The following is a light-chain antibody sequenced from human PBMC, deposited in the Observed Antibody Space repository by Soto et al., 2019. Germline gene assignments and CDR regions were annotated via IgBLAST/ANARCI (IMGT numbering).Light chain of an antibody. CDR3: QQYGSL. CDR1: QSVSSNY. J-gene: IGKJ3*01. CDR2: GAS. Sequence: IVLTQSPDTLSLSPGGRATLSCRASQSVSSNYLAWYQQKPGQAPRLLIYGASSRATGIPDRFSGSGSGTDFTLTISRLEPEDFAVYYCQQYGSLFGPGTKVDIK. V-gene: IGKV3-20*01.